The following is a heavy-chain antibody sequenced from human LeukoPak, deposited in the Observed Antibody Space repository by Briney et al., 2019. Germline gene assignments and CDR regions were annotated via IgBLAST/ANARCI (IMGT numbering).Heavy chain of an antibody. CDR1: GGSISSGDYY. CDR3: ARAGSGCGGDCPRPFDY. Sequence: SETLSLTCTVSGGSISSGDYYWSWIRQPPGKGLEWIGYIYYSGSTYYNPSLKSRVTISVDTSKNQFSLKLSSVTAADTAVYYCARAGSGCGGDCPRPFDYWGQGTLVTVSS. CDR2: IYYSGST. D-gene: IGHD2-21*01. J-gene: IGHJ4*02. V-gene: IGHV4-30-4*08.